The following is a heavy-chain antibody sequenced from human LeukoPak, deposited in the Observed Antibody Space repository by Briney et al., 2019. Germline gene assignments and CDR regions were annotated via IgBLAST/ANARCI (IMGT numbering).Heavy chain of an antibody. CDR1: GFAFSSYW. D-gene: IGHD3-9*01. CDR3: ARTFRSFDWLLEY. V-gene: IGHV3-7*01. Sequence: GGSLRLSCAASGFAFSSYWMSWVRQAPGKGLEWVANIKQDGSEKYYVDSVKGRFTISRDNAKNSLYLQMNSLRAEDTAVYYCARTFRSFDWLLEYWGQGTLVTVSS. CDR2: IKQDGSEK. J-gene: IGHJ4*02.